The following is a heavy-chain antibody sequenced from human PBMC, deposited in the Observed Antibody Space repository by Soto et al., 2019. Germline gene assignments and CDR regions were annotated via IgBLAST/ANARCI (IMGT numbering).Heavy chain of an antibody. D-gene: IGHD3-22*01. V-gene: IGHV5-10-1*01. CDR2: IDPSDSYT. CDR1: GYSFTSYW. CDR3: ARGENTMIVANYYYSYGMEV. J-gene: IGHJ6*02. Sequence: GESLKISCKGSGYSFTSYWISWVREMPGKGLEWMGRIDPSDSYTNYSPSFQGHVTISADKSISTAYLQWSSLKASDTAMYYCARGENTMIVANYYYSYGMEVWGQGTTVTVSS.